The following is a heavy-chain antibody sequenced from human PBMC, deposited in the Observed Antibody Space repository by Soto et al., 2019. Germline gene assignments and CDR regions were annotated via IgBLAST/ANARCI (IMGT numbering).Heavy chain of an antibody. V-gene: IGHV4-59*01. CDR1: GGSISSYY. D-gene: IGHD3-10*01. CDR3: ARHNYRNYGMDV. J-gene: IGHJ6*02. Sequence: SETLSLTCTVSGGSISSYYWSWIRQPPGKGLEWIGYIYYSGSTNYNPSLKSRVTISVDTSKNQFSLKLSSVTAADTAVYYCARHNYRNYGMDVWGQGTTVTVYS. CDR2: IYYSGST.